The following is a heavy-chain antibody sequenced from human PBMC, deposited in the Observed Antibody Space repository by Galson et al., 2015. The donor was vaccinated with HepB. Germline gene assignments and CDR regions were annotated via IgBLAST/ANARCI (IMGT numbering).Heavy chain of an antibody. Sequence: SLRLSCAASGFTFSNAWMSWVRQAPGKGLEWVGRIKSKTDGGTTDYAAPVKGRFTISRDDSKNTLYLQMNSLKTEDTAVYYCTTDGDNDYGDYVGQDAFDIWGQGTMVTVSS. D-gene: IGHD4-17*01. CDR2: IKSKTDGGTT. V-gene: IGHV3-15*01. CDR1: GFTFSNAW. J-gene: IGHJ3*02. CDR3: TTDGDNDYGDYVGQDAFDI.